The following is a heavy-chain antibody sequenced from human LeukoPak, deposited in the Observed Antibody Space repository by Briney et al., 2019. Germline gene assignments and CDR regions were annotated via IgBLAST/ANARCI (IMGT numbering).Heavy chain of an antibody. CDR3: ARGYGSGSYYNVVDYYYGMDV. J-gene: IGHJ6*04. D-gene: IGHD3-10*01. Sequence: GASVKVSCKASGYTFTSYGISWVRQAPGQGLEWMGWISAYNGNTNYAQKLQGRVAITADKSTSTAYMELSSLRSEDTAVYYCARGYGSGSYYNVVDYYYGMDVWGKGTTVTVSS. V-gene: IGHV1-18*01. CDR1: GYTFTSYG. CDR2: ISAYNGNT.